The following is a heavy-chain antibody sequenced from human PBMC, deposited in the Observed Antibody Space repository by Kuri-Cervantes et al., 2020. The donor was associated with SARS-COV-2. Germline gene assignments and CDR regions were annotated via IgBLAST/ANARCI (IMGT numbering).Heavy chain of an antibody. D-gene: IGHD6-13*01. CDR2: IEWDDSK. V-gene: IGHV2-70*04. CDR3: ARTSYSRTYYFDY. CDR1: GFSLNTERMR. Sequence: SGPTLVKPTQTLTLTCSFSGFSLNTERMRVSWIRQPPGKALEWLARIEWDDSKFYTPSLRSKLTISKDTSRNLVFLTMTDMDPEDTATYYSARTSYSRTYYFDYWGQGSLVTVSS. J-gene: IGHJ4*02.